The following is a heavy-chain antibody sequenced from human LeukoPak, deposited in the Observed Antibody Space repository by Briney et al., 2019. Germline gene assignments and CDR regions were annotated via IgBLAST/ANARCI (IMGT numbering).Heavy chain of an antibody. J-gene: IGHJ6*03. CDR3: AREGTMVRGVVNYYYMDV. CDR1: GYTFTSYG. V-gene: IGHV1-18*01. CDR2: ISAYNGNT. Sequence: ASVKVSCKVSGYTFTSYGISWVRQAPGQGLEWMGWISAYNGNTNYAQKPQGRVTMTTDTSTSTAYMELRSLRSDDTAVYYCAREGTMVRGVVNYYYMDVWGKGTTVTVSS. D-gene: IGHD3-10*01.